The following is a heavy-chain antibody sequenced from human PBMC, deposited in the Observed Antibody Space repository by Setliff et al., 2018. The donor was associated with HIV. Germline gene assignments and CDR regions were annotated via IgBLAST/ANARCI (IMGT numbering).Heavy chain of an antibody. CDR3: GIAVAGTYAFDI. J-gene: IGHJ3*02. CDR2: IIPMYGVT. D-gene: IGHD6-19*01. V-gene: IGHV1-69*05. CDR1: GGTFSSYA. Sequence: SVKVSCKASGGTFSSYAISWVRQAPGQGPEWMGGIIPMYGVTNYAQKFQGRVTITTDESTSTAYMELSSLRSEDTAVYYCGIAVAGTYAFDIWGQGTMVTVSS.